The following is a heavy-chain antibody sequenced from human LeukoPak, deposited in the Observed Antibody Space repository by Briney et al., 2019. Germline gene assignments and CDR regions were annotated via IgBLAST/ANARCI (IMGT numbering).Heavy chain of an antibody. CDR3: ARAGGGTSMAPFDH. CDR1: GFTFDDYA. CDR2: IGWNGGGI. Sequence: GGSLRLSCAASGFTFDDYAMRWVRQAPGKGLEWVSVIGWNGGGIKYADSVKGRFTISRDNAKSSLYLQMNSLRPEDTAFYYCARAGGGTSMAPFDHWGRGTLVTVSS. D-gene: IGHD5-18*01. V-gene: IGHV3-9*01. J-gene: IGHJ4*02.